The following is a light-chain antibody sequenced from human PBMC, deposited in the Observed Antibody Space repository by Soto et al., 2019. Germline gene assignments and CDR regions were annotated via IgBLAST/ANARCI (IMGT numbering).Light chain of an antibody. CDR2: WAS. Sequence: DIVMTQSPDSLAVSLGERATINCKSSQSVLYRSKKRNLLAWYQQKPGQPPKLLIYWASTRESGVPDRFSGSGSGTDFTLTISSLQAEDVAVYYCQQYYTTPLTFGGGTKVEIK. J-gene: IGKJ4*01. V-gene: IGKV4-1*01. CDR1: QSVLYRSKKRNL. CDR3: QQYYTTPLT.